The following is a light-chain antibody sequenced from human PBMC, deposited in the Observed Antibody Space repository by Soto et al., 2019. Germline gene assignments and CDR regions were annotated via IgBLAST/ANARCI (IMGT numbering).Light chain of an antibody. V-gene: IGKV1-9*01. Sequence: DIQLTQSPSFLSASVGDRVTITCRASQAISSSLAWYQHNPGKAPKLLISAASTLQNGVPSSFSGSGSGTEFTLTIISLQPEDFATYYCQHLNDYRYTFGQGTKVELK. CDR1: QAISSS. CDR3: QHLNDYRYT. CDR2: AAS. J-gene: IGKJ2*01.